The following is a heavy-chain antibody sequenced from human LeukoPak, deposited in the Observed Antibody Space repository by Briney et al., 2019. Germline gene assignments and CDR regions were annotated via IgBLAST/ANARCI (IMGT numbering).Heavy chain of an antibody. CDR1: GFPFSSYA. V-gene: IGHV3-23*01. D-gene: IGHD6-6*01. J-gene: IGHJ4*02. CDR3: AKRVPYSSSSVYFDC. Sequence: PGGSLRLSCAASGFPFSSYAMSWVRQHPGEGLEWLSAIDDGGTSTYYADSVKGRFTISRDNSKSTLYLQMNSLRADDTAVYYCAKRVPYSSSSVYFDCWGQGTLVTVSS. CDR2: IDDGGTST.